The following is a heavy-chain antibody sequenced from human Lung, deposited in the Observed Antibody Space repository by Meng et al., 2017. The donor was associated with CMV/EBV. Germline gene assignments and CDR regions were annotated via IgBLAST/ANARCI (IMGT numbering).Heavy chain of an antibody. CDR3: AKEGKSVYSGSSYAS. V-gene: IGHV3-30*02. J-gene: IGHJ4*02. CDR2: IRFDGSEK. D-gene: IGHD1-26*01. CDR1: GFAFSSYG. Sequence: SCAASGFAFSSYGMHWVRQAPGKGLEWVVFIRFDGSEKYYADSVKGRFTISRDNSKNTVYLQMESLRAEDAAVYYCAKEGKSVYSGSSYASGGQGKXVTVSS.